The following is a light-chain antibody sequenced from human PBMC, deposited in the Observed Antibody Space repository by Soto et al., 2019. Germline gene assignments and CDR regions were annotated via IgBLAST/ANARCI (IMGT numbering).Light chain of an antibody. Sequence: QCALTQPPSVYGSPGQSVTISCTRTSSDVGSYNRVSWYQQPPGTAPKLMIYEVSNRPSGVPDRFSGSKSGNTASLTISGLQAEDEADYYCQSADNSGTYVFGTGTKLTVL. CDR1: SSDVGSYNR. V-gene: IGLV2-18*01. CDR2: EVS. CDR3: QSADNSGTYV. J-gene: IGLJ1*01.